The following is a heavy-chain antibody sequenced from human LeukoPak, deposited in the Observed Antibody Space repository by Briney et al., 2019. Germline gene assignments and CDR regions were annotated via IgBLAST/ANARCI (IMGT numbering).Heavy chain of an antibody. CDR2: IYYSGST. CDR1: GGSISSGDYY. J-gene: IGHJ6*02. D-gene: IGHD2-2*01. Sequence: SETLSLTCTVSGGSISSGDYYWSWIRQPPGKGLEWIGYIYYSGSTYYNPSLKSRVTISVDTSKNQFSLKLSSVTAADTAVYYCASSSPLYCSSTSCYDREDYYYGMDVWVQGTTVTVSS. CDR3: ASSSPLYCSSTSCYDREDYYYGMDV. V-gene: IGHV4-30-4*01.